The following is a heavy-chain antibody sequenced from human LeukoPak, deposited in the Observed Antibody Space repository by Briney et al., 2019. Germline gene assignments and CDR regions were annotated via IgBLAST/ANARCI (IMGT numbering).Heavy chain of an antibody. CDR1: GFPFTRYY. CDR2: INPSGGST. V-gene: IGHV1-46*01. D-gene: IGHD5-18*01. J-gene: IGHJ4*02. CDR3: ARGGMGIQLWSFDY. Sequence: ASVKVSCKASGFPFTRYYMHWVRQAPGQGLEWMGIINPSGGSTMYAQKFQGRVTMTRDTSTSTVYMEVSSLRSEDTAVYYCARGGMGIQLWSFDYWGQGTLVTVSS.